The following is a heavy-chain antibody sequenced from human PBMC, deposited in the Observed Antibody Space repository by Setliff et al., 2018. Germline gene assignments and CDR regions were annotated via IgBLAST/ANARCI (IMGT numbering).Heavy chain of an antibody. Sequence: LSLTCTVSGDSITSGTYYWGWIRQPPGKGLEWIGRIHYRGTTYSNVSLASRLTISVDTSKNQFSLQLTSVTAADTAVYYCARGMRDGYRSFHYWGQGTLVTVSS. D-gene: IGHD5-12*01. CDR2: IHYRGTT. CDR1: GDSITSGTYY. J-gene: IGHJ4*02. CDR3: ARGMRDGYRSFHY. V-gene: IGHV4-39*01.